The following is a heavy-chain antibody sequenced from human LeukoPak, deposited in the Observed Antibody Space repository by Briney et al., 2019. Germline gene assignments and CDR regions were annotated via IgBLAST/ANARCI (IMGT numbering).Heavy chain of an antibody. J-gene: IGHJ4*02. V-gene: IGHV3-53*01. D-gene: IGHD1-26*01. CDR1: GFTVSSNY. CDR2: MYSDGTT. Sequence: GGSLRLSCAASGFTVSSNYMSWVRQAPGKGLEWVSVMYSDGTTYYADSVKGRFTISRDNSKNTLYLQMNSLRAEDTAVYYCAKDRWSGSYAICDYWGQGTLVTVSS. CDR3: AKDRWSGSYAICDY.